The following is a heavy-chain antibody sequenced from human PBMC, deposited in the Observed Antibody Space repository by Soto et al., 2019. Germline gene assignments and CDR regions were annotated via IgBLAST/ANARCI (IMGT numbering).Heavy chain of an antibody. V-gene: IGHV1-18*01. J-gene: IGHJ4*02. CDR2: ITTYNGST. CDR3: ARGSDSGYLFDF. CDR1: GYTFTSYG. Sequence: QVQLVQSGAEVKKPGASVTVSCKASGYTFTSYGITWVRQAPGQGLEWMGWITTYNGSTNYAQKLQGRVTMTTDTSTTTAYLELRSLRSDDTAVYFCARGSDSGYLFDFWGQGTLVTVSS. D-gene: IGHD5-12*01.